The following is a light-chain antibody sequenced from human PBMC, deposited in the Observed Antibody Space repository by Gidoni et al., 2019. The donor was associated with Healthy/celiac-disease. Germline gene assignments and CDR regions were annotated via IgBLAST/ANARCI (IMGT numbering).Light chain of an antibody. J-gene: IGKJ4*01. Sequence: DIQMTQSPSSLSASVGDRIAITCRASQSISSYVNWYQQKPGKAPKLLIYAASSLQSGVPSRFSGSGSGTDFTLTISSLQPEDFATYYCQQSYSTPLTFGGGTKVEIK. V-gene: IGKV1-39*01. CDR1: QSISSY. CDR3: QQSYSTPLT. CDR2: AAS.